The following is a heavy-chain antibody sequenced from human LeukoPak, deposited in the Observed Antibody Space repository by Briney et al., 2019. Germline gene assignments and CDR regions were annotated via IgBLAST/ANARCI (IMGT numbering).Heavy chain of an antibody. Sequence: SETLSLTCAVSGGSISSGGYSWSWIRQPPGKGLEWIGYIYHSGSTYYNPSLKSRVTISVDRSKNQFSLKLSSVTAADTAVYYCARSMVRGHYYGMDVWGKGTTVTVPS. J-gene: IGHJ6*04. V-gene: IGHV4-30-2*01. CDR1: GGSISSGGYS. D-gene: IGHD3-10*01. CDR3: ARSMVRGHYYGMDV. CDR2: IYHSGST.